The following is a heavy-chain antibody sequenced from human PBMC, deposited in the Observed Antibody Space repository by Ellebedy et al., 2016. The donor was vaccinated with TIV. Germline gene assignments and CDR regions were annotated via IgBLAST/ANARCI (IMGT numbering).Heavy chain of an antibody. D-gene: IGHD2/OR15-2a*01. CDR1: GFTFSSYS. J-gene: IGHJ4*02. CDR3: ARANDLSR. V-gene: IGHV3-48*01. Sequence: GESLKISXAASGFTFSSYSMNWVRQAPGKGLEWVSYISSSSSTIYYADSVKGRFTISRDNAKNALYLQMNSLRAEDTAVYYCARANDLSRWGQGTLVTVSS. CDR2: ISSSSSTI.